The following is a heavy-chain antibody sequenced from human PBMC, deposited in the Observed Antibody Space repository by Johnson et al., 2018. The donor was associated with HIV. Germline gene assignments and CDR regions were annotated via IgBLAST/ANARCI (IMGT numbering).Heavy chain of an antibody. CDR2: ISYDGSNK. CDR1: GFTFSSYA. D-gene: IGHD6-19*01. Sequence: QMQLVESGGGVVQPGRSLRLSCAASGFTFSSYAMHWVRQAPGKGLAWVAVISYDGSNKYYADSVKGRFTISRDNSKNTLYLQMNSLRAEDTAVYYCARVRQWLVEEAFDIWGQGTMVTVSS. J-gene: IGHJ3*02. CDR3: ARVRQWLVEEAFDI. V-gene: IGHV3-30*04.